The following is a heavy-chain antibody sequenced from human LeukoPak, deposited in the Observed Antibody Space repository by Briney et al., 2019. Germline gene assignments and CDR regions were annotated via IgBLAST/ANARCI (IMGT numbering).Heavy chain of an antibody. CDR1: GFSLSTSGVG. CDR3: AHRPDYYDSTGYHQNFDY. D-gene: IGHD3-22*01. V-gene: IGHV2-5*02. Sequence: SGPTLVKPTQTLTLTCTFSGFSLSTSGVGVGWIRQPPGKALEWLAHIYWDDDKRYNPSLKSRLTITKDTSKNQVVLTMTNMDPVDTATYYCAHRPDYYDSTGYHQNFDYWGQGTLVTVSS. J-gene: IGHJ4*02. CDR2: IYWDDDK.